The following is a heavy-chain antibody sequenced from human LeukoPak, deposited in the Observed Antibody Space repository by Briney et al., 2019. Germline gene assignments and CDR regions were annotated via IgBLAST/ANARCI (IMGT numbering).Heavy chain of an antibody. CDR3: AKALNVLVPSTSRWFDP. CDR1: GFTFSNYA. V-gene: IGHV3-23*01. Sequence: GGSLRLSCAASGFTFSNYAMTWVRQAPGRGLEWVSTISDGGAATYYADSVKGRFTISRDNSKNTLSLQMNSLRAEDTAVYYCAKALNVLVPSTSRWFDPWGQGTLVTVSS. CDR2: ISDGGAAT. D-gene: IGHD2-2*01. J-gene: IGHJ5*02.